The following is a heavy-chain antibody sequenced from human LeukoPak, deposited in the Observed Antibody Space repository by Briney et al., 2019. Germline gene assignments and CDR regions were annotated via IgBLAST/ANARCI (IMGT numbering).Heavy chain of an antibody. D-gene: IGHD3-16*01. CDR2: FHNSGTS. J-gene: IGHJ4*02. Sequence: ETLSLTCTVSDDSISDYYRGWIRQPPGKGLEWIGYFHNSGTSTYNPSLKSRVTISADTSKNQFSLKLNSPTTADTAVYYCTRGAGWLIDYWGQGILVTVSS. V-gene: IGHV4-59*01. CDR1: DDSISDYY. CDR3: TRGAGWLIDY.